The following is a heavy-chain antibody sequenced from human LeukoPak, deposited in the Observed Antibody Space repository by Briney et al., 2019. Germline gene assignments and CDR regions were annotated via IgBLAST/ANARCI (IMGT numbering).Heavy chain of an antibody. D-gene: IGHD6-13*01. CDR1: GFSFSRYS. CDR3: ARIGYSSSSTDY. CDR2: ITSTSETI. Sequence: GGSLRLSCTTSGFSFSRYSMNWVRQAPGKGLEWLSHITSTSETIYYADSVKGRFTISRDNAKNSVYLQMNSLRAEDTAMYYCARIGYSSSSTDYWGQGTLVTVSS. V-gene: IGHV3-48*01. J-gene: IGHJ4*02.